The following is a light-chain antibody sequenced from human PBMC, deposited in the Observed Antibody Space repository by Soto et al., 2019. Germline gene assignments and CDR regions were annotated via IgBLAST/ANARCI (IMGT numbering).Light chain of an antibody. V-gene: IGKV2-28*01. CDR3: MQALQTLGT. J-gene: IGKJ4*01. CDR1: RSLLQSNRYDY. CDR2: LGS. Sequence: DIVMTQSPLSLPVTPGEPASISCRSSRSLLQSNRYDYLDWYLQKPGQSPQLLIYLGSNRASGVPDRFSGSGSGTDFTLKISRVEAEDVGVYYCMQALQTLGTFGGGTKVEIK.